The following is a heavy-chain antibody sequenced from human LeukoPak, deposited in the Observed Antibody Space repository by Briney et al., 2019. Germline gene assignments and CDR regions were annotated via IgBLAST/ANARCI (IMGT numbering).Heavy chain of an antibody. CDR3: ARVSFHSGYVGSFDY. D-gene: IGHD5-12*01. V-gene: IGHV3-48*03. J-gene: IGHJ4*02. CDR1: GFTFDDYG. Sequence: GGSLRLSCAASGFTFDDYGMNWVRQAPGKGLEWVPYISASVSTRYYADSVKGRFTISRDNAKSSMYLQMNSLRAEDTAVYYCARVSFHSGYVGSFDYWGQGTLVTVSS. CDR2: ISASVSTR.